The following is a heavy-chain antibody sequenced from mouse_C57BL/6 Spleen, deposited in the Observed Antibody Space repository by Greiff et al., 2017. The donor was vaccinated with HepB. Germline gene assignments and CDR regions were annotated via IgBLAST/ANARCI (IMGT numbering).Heavy chain of an antibody. V-gene: IGHV1-80*01. CDR1: GYAFSSYW. J-gene: IGHJ4*01. CDR2: IYPGDGDT. Sequence: QVQLKESGAELVKPGASVKISCKASGYAFSSYWMNWVKQRPGKGLEWIGQIYPGDGDTNYNGKFKGKATLTADKSSSTAYMQLSSLTSEDSAVYFCARRPLYYAMDYWGQGTSVTVSS. CDR3: ARRPLYYAMDY.